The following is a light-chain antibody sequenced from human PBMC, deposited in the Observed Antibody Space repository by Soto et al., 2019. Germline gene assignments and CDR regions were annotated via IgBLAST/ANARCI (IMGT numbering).Light chain of an antibody. V-gene: IGKV3-20*01. CDR3: QQYNDWPRT. J-gene: IGKJ1*01. CDR2: GAS. CDR1: QSVGSSY. Sequence: EIVLTQSPGTLSLSPGERATLSCRASQSVGSSYLAWYQQKPGQAPRLLIYGASSRATGIPDRFSGSGSGTDFTLTINSLQSEDFAVSYCQQYNDWPRTFGQGTKV.